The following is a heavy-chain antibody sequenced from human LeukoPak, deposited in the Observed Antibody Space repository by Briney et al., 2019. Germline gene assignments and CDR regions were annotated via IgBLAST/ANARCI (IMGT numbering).Heavy chain of an antibody. V-gene: IGHV1-18*01. D-gene: IGHD4-17*01. CDR2: ISAYNGNT. Sequence: VASVKVSCKASGYTFTSYGISWVRQAPGQGLEWMGWISAYNGNTNHAQKLQGRVTMTTDTSTSTAYMELRSLRSDDTAVYYCARDGRVTTSPLGDYWGQGTLVTVSS. CDR3: ARDGRVTTSPLGDY. CDR1: GYTFTSYG. J-gene: IGHJ4*02.